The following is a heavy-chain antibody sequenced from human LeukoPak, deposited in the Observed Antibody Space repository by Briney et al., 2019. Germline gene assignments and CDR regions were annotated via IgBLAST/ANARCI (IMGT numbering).Heavy chain of an antibody. V-gene: IGHV2-70*11. Sequence: SGPALVKPTQTLTLTCTFSGFSLSTSGMCVSWIRQPPGKALEWLARIDWDDDKYYSTSLKTRLTISKDTSKNQVVLTMTNMDPVYTATYYCAFDSSAYSGCAFDIWGQGTMVTVSS. CDR2: IDWDDDK. D-gene: IGHD3-22*01. CDR1: GFSLSTSGMC. J-gene: IGHJ3*02. CDR3: AFDSSAYSGCAFDI.